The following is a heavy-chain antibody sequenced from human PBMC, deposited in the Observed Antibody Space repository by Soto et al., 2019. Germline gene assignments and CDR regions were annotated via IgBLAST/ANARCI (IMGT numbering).Heavy chain of an antibody. V-gene: IGHV3-49*04. J-gene: IGHJ4*02. D-gene: IGHD4-17*01. Sequence: PGGSLSLACTASGFTFGDYAMSWVRQAPGKGLEWVGFIRSKAYGGTTEYAASVKGRFTISRDDSKSIAYLQMNSLKTEDTAVYYCTRDVRGSTVSTPRFDYWGQGTLVTVSS. CDR1: GFTFGDYA. CDR2: IRSKAYGGTT. CDR3: TRDVRGSTVSTPRFDY.